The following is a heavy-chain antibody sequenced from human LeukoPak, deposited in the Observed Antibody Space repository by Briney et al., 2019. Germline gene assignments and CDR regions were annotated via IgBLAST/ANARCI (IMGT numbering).Heavy chain of an antibody. CDR3: ARVTGTADY. CDR2: IYYSGST. D-gene: IGHD1-7*01. J-gene: IGHJ4*02. Sequence: PSETLSLTCTVSGGSISSSSYYWGWIRQPPGKGLEWIGSIYYSGSTYYNPSLKSRVTISVDTSKNQFPLKLSSVTAADTAVYYCARVTGTADYWGQGTLVTVSS. V-gene: IGHV4-39*01. CDR1: GGSISSSSYY.